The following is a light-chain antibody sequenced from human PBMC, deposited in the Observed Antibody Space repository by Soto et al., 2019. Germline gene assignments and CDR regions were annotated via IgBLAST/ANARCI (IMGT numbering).Light chain of an antibody. Sequence: EIVETKSPATLSLSPGERATLSCRASQSVSTYLAWYQQKPGQAPRLLIYDASNRATGIPARFTGSGSGTDFTLTISSLEPEDFAVYYCQQRRNWPRLAFGGGTKVDIK. V-gene: IGKV3-11*01. J-gene: IGKJ4*01. CDR2: DAS. CDR1: QSVSTY. CDR3: QQRRNWPRLA.